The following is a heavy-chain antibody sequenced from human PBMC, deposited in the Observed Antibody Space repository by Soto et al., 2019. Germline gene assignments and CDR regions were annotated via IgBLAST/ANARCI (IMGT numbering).Heavy chain of an antibody. J-gene: IGHJ6*02. V-gene: IGHV3-33*01. CDR2: IWYDGSNK. D-gene: IGHD2-8*01. CDR1: GFTFSSYG. Sequence: QVQLVESGGGVVQPGRSLRLSCAASGFTFSSYGMHWVRQAPGKGLEWVAVIWYDGSNKYYADSVKGRFTISRDNSKNPLYRHMNSLRAEDTAVYYCASDMKKWRESYGIDFWGQGTTVTVSS. CDR3: ASDMKKWRESYGIDF.